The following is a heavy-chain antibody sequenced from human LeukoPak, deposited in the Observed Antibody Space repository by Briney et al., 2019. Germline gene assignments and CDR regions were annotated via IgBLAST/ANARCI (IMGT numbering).Heavy chain of an antibody. CDR1: GFTFSNYW. V-gene: IGHV3-7*01. J-gene: IGHJ4*02. CDR2: IKQDGSEK. CDR3: ARGPEGSTFYYDSSSYNYYFDY. D-gene: IGHD3-22*01. Sequence: GGSLRLSCAASGFTFSNYWMSWVRQAPGMGLQWVANIKQDGSEKYYVDSVKGRFTIFRDNAKNSLDLQMNSLRAEDTAVYYCARGPEGSTFYYDSSSYNYYFDYWGQGTLVPVSS.